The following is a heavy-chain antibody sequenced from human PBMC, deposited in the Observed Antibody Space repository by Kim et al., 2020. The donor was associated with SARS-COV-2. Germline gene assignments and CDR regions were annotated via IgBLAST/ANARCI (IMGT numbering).Heavy chain of an antibody. Sequence: GGSLRLSCAASGLTFSSYAMSWVRQAPGKGLEWVSSISGSGDYTYYADSVKGRLTLSRDNSKKTVYLQMNSLRAEDTATYYCATDNTRDGMDVWGQGTTV. J-gene: IGHJ6*01. V-gene: IGHV3-23*01. CDR3: ATDNTRDGMDV. CDR2: ISGSGDYT. CDR1: GLTFSSYA.